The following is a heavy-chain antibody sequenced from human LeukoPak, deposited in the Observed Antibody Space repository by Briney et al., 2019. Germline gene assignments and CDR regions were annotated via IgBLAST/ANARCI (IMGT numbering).Heavy chain of an antibody. CDR1: GFTFSSYS. CDR3: ARGRGYSYGTFDS. CDR2: ISSSSSYI. J-gene: IGHJ4*02. Sequence: GGSLRLSCAASGFTFSSYSMNWVRQAPGKGLEWVSSISSSSSYIYYADSEQGRFTISRDHAKNSLYLQMTRLRAEDTAVYYCARGRGYSYGTFDSWGQGNLVTVSS. V-gene: IGHV3-21*01. D-gene: IGHD5-18*01.